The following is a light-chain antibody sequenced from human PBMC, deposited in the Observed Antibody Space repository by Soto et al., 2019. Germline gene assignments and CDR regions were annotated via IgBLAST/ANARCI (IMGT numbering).Light chain of an antibody. J-gene: IGLJ2*01. V-gene: IGLV3-21*04. CDR1: NIGSNS. Sequence: SYELTQPPSVSVAPGKTARITCGGNNIGSNSVHWYQQKPGQAPVLVVYYDSDRPSGIPERFSGSNSGNTATLTISSVEAGDEADYYCQVWDITSDHPVVFGGGTQLTVL. CDR3: QVWDITSDHPVV. CDR2: YDS.